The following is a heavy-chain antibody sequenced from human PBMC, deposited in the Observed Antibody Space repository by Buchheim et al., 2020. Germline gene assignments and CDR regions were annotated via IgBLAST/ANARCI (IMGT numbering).Heavy chain of an antibody. Sequence: QVQLQESGPGLVKPSQTLSLTCTVSGGSISSGSYYWSWIRQPAGKGLEWIGRIYTSGSTNYNPSLQSRVTISVNTSKNQFSLKLSSVTAADTAVYYCARDKEYCSGGSCYPNFDYWGQGTL. CDR1: GGSISSGSYY. CDR2: IYTSGST. D-gene: IGHD2-15*01. J-gene: IGHJ4*02. V-gene: IGHV4-61*02. CDR3: ARDKEYCSGGSCYPNFDY.